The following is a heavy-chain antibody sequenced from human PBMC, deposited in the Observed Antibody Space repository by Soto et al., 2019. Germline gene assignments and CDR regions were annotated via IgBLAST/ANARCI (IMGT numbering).Heavy chain of an antibody. D-gene: IGHD2-8*01. CDR3: ARRALPQCINGVCYKDGFWDY. V-gene: IGHV4-31*03. J-gene: IGHJ4*02. Sequence: PSETLSLTCTVSGGSVSSGGYYWSWIRQHLGTGLEWIGYIYYSGTTYFNPSLKSRASISLDTSKNEFSLKLTSVTAADTAVYYCARRALPQCINGVCYKDGFWDYWGQGALVTVSS. CDR1: GGSVSSGGYY. CDR2: IYYSGTT.